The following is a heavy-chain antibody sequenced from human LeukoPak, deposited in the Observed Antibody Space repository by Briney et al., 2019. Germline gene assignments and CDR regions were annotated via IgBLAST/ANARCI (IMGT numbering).Heavy chain of an antibody. Sequence: PGRSLRLSCAASGFTFSSYGMHWVRQAPGKGLEWVAVIWYDGSNKYYADSVKGRSTISRDNSKNTLYLQMNSLRAEDTAVYYCARDPYGDYSYYYGMDVWGKGTTVTVSS. CDR1: GFTFSSYG. J-gene: IGHJ6*04. CDR3: ARDPYGDYSYYYGMDV. CDR2: IWYDGSNK. D-gene: IGHD4-17*01. V-gene: IGHV3-33*01.